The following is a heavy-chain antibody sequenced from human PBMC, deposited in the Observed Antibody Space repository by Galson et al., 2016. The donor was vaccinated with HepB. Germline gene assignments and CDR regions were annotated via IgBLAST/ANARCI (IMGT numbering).Heavy chain of an antibody. V-gene: IGHV3-23*01. CDR1: GFTFISYN. J-gene: IGHJ4*02. Sequence: SLRLSCAASGFTFISYNMNWVRQAPGKGLEWISYISSSGGTIYYADSVKGRFTIPRDNSKNTLYLQMNSLRAEDTAVYYCAKEPQKYSSGWYYYNWGQGALVTVSS. CDR2: ISSSGGTI. D-gene: IGHD6-19*01. CDR3: AKEPQKYSSGWYYYN.